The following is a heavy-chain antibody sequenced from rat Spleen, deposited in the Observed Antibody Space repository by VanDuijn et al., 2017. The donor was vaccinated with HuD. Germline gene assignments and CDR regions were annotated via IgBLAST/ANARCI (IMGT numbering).Heavy chain of an antibody. CDR1: GFTFSSFA. Sequence: EVQLVESDGGLVQPGRSLKLSCAASGFTFSSFAMAWVRQAPKKGLEWVATITSGGSNTYYPDSVKGRFTISRDNAKSTLYLQMDSLRSEDTATYYCARNNNGDFWGQGVMVTVSS. J-gene: IGHJ2*01. CDR2: ITSGGSNT. V-gene: IGHV5-17*01. D-gene: IGHD1-10*01. CDR3: ARNNNGDF.